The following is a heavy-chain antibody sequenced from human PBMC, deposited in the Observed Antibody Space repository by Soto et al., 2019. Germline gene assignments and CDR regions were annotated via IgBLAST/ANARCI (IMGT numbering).Heavy chain of an antibody. Sequence: QVQLVQSGAEVKKPGSSVKVSCKASGGTFSNNVISWVLQAPGQGLEWMGGIIPLFVSANYAPKFQDRVTISADEFAYTVYMELTRLRSEDTAMYYCARHSDSSGYYFDFWGQGTLVTVSS. CDR3: ARHSDSSGYYFDF. V-gene: IGHV1-69*01. D-gene: IGHD3-22*01. CDR2: IIPLFVSA. CDR1: GGTFSNNV. J-gene: IGHJ4*02.